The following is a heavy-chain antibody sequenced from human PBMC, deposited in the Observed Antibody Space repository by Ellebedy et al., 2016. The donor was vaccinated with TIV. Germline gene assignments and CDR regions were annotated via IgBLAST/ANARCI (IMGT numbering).Heavy chain of an antibody. CDR2: INQDGSEK. CDR3: VSQGADSKLDN. CDR1: GFTFSSYW. D-gene: IGHD3-22*01. V-gene: IGHV3-7*02. Sequence: GGSLRLXCAASGFTFSSYWMTWVRQTPGKGLEWVANINQDGSEKYYVDSVKGRFTISRDNSKNTLYLQMNSLRAEDTAVYYCVSQGADSKLDNWGQGTLVTVSS. J-gene: IGHJ4*02.